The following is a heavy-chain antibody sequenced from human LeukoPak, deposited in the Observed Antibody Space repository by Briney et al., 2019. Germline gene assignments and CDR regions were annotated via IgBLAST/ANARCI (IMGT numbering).Heavy chain of an antibody. CDR2: IWYDGSNK. J-gene: IGHJ4*02. CDR3: ARADHGWYTFDY. D-gene: IGHD6-19*01. CDR1: GFTFSNYP. V-gene: IGHV3-33*01. Sequence: GGSLRLSCAASGFTFSNYPMHWVPQAPGKGLEWVAVIWYDGSNKYYADSVKGRFTISRDNSKNTLFLQMNSLRVEDTAVYYCARADHGWYTFDYWGQGTLVTVPS.